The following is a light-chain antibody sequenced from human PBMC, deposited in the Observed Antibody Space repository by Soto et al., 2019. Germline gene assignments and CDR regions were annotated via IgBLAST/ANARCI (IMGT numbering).Light chain of an antibody. CDR3: MQTLQIGWT. V-gene: IGKV2-28*01. Sequence: DIVMTQSPLSLPVTPGGPASISCRSSQSLLHINGYTYLDWYVQKPGQSPQLVIYLASNRASGVPDRFSGSGSGTDFTLKINKVEAEDGGIYYCMQTLQIGWTFGQGTRVEIK. CDR2: LAS. CDR1: QSLLHINGYTY. J-gene: IGKJ1*01.